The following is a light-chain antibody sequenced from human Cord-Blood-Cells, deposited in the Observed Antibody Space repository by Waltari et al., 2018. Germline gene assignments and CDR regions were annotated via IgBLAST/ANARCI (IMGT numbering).Light chain of an antibody. CDR2: QDS. Sequence: SYELTQPPSVSVSPGQTASITGPGDKLGDKYACWYQQKPGQSPVLVIYQDSKRPSGIPERFSGSNSGNTATLTISGTQAMDEADYYCQAWDSSTAVFGTGTKVTVL. V-gene: IGLV3-1*01. J-gene: IGLJ1*01. CDR3: QAWDSSTAV. CDR1: KLGDKY.